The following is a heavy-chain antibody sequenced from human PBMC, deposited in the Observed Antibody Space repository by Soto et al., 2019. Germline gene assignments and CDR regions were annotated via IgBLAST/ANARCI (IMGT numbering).Heavy chain of an antibody. Sequence: GGSLRLSCAASGFTFSSYWMHWVRQAPGKGLVWVSRINSDGSSTFYADSVKGRFTIPRDNAKNTLYLQMNSLRAEDTAVYYCTSSLLKPFDYWGQGTLVNVSS. V-gene: IGHV3-74*01. CDR3: TSSLLKPFDY. CDR1: GFTFSSYW. CDR2: INSDGSST. J-gene: IGHJ4*02.